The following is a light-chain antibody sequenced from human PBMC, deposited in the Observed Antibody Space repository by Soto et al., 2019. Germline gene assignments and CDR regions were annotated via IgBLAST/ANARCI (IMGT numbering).Light chain of an antibody. Sequence: EIVMTQSPATLSVSPGERATLSCRASESVSSNLAWYQQTPGQAPRLLIYGASTRATGIPARFSGSGSGTEFTLTISSLQSEDFAVYYCTEYNNWPPVHSFGQGTKLEI. CDR1: ESVSSN. V-gene: IGKV3-15*01. CDR3: TEYNNWPPVHS. J-gene: IGKJ2*03. CDR2: GAS.